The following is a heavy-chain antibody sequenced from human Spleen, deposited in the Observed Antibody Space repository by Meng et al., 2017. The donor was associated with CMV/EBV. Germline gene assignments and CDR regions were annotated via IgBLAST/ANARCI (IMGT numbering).Heavy chain of an antibody. Sequence: FTFSSYWMHWVRQAPGKGLVWVSRINSDGSSTSYADSVKGRFTISRDNAKNTLYLQMNSLRAEDTAVYYCARDGCSSTSCSSYWYFDLWGRGTLVTVSS. CDR2: INSDGSST. CDR1: FTFSSYW. J-gene: IGHJ2*01. D-gene: IGHD2-2*01. V-gene: IGHV3-74*01. CDR3: ARDGCSSTSCSSYWYFDL.